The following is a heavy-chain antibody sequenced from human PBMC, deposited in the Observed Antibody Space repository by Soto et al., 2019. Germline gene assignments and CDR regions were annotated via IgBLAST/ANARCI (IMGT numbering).Heavy chain of an antibody. V-gene: IGHV3-73*01. D-gene: IGHD3-16*01. CDR2: IRSKANSYAT. CDR3: TRLGEWSSSAHFDY. J-gene: IGHJ4*02. Sequence: GGSLRLSCAASGFTFSGSAMHWVRQASGHGLEWVGRIRSKANSYATAYAASVKGRFTISRDDSKNTAYLQMNSLKTEETAVYYCTRLGEWSSSAHFDYWGQGTLVTVSS. CDR1: GFTFSGSA.